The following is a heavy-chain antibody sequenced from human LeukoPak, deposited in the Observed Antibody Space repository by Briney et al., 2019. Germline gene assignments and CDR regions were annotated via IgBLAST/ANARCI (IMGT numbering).Heavy chain of an antibody. CDR1: GGSISSYY. CDR3: ARDLRAKRHGAFDI. CDR2: IYYSGST. Sequence: KPSETLSLTCTVSGGSISSYYWSWIRQPPGKGLEWIGYIYYSGSTNYNPSLKSRVTISVDTSKNQFSLKLSSVTAADTAVYYCARDLRAKRHGAFDIWGQGTMVTVSS. V-gene: IGHV4-59*12. J-gene: IGHJ3*02.